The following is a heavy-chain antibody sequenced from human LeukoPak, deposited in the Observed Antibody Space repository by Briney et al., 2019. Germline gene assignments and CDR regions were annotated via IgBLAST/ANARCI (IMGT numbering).Heavy chain of an antibody. CDR2: ISGSGGST. Sequence: GGSLRLSCAASGFTFSSYAMSWVRQAPGKGLEWVSAISGSGGSTYYADSVKGRLTISRDNSKNTLYLQMNSLRAEDTAVYYCAKDLGYSSSWYSFDYWGQGTLVTVSS. J-gene: IGHJ4*02. V-gene: IGHV3-23*01. CDR3: AKDLGYSSSWYSFDY. D-gene: IGHD6-13*01. CDR1: GFTFSSYA.